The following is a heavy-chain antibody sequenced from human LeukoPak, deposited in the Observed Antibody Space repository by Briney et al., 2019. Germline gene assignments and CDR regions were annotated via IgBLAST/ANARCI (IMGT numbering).Heavy chain of an antibody. CDR1: GYTFTSYD. CDR3: ARGAIVVGAFDI. D-gene: IGHD3-22*01. V-gene: IGHV1-8*03. CDR2: MNPNSGNT. Sequence: ASVKVSRKASGYTFTSYDINWVRQATGQGLEWMGWMNPNSGNTGYAQKFQGRVTITRNTSISTAYMELSSLRSEDTAVYYCARGAIVVGAFDIWGQGTMVTVSS. J-gene: IGHJ3*02.